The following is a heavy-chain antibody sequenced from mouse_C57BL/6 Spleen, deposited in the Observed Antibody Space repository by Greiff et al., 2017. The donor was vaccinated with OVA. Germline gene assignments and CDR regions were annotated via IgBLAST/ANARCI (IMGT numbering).Heavy chain of an antibody. CDR3: ARGIYGNLWFAY. D-gene: IGHD2-1*01. CDR1: GYTFTSYW. J-gene: IGHJ3*01. Sequence: VQLQQSGAELVKPGASVKLSCKASGYTFTSYWMHWVKQRPGRGLEWIGRIDPSSGGTKYNEKFKSKATLTVDKPSSTAYMQLSSLTSKDSAVYYCARGIYGNLWFAYWGQGTLVTVSA. V-gene: IGHV1-72*01. CDR2: IDPSSGGT.